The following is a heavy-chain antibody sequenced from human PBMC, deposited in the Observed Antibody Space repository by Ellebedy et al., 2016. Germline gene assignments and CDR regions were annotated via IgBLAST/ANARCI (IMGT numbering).Heavy chain of an antibody. J-gene: IGHJ4*02. CDR1: GFTFSSYA. CDR3: ARDSEDIVLMVYAQKGPT. Sequence: GGSLRLXXAASGFTFSSYAMHWVRQAPGKGLEWVAVISYDGSNKYYADSVKGRFTISRDNAKNSLYLQMNSLRAEDTAVYYCARDSEDIVLMVYAQKGPTWGQGTLVTVSS. CDR2: ISYDGSNK. V-gene: IGHV3-30-3*01. D-gene: IGHD2-8*01.